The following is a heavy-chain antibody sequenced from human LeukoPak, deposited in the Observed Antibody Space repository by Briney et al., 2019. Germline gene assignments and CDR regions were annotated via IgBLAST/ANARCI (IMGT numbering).Heavy chain of an antibody. CDR2: INPSGGST. CDR1: GYTFTNYY. V-gene: IGHV1-46*01. CDR3: ATVGTYYYDSTSRYFDY. D-gene: IGHD3-22*01. Sequence: ASVKVSCKASGYTFTNYYIHWVRQAPGQGLEWMGIINPSGGSTNYAQKFQGRVTMTEDTSTDTAYMELSSLRSGDTAVYYCATVGTYYYDSTSRYFDYWGQGTLVTVSS. J-gene: IGHJ4*02.